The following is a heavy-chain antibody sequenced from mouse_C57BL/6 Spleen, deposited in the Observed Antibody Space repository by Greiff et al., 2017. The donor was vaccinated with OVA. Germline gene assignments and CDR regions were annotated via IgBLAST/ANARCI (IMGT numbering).Heavy chain of an antibody. Sequence: EVKLVESEGGLVQPGSSMKLSCTASGFTFSDYYMAWVRQVPEKGLEWVANINYDGSSTYYLDSLKSRFIISRDNAKNILYLQMSSLKSEDTATYYCARERLGQGYFDYWGQGTTLTVSS. V-gene: IGHV5-16*01. CDR1: GFTFSDYY. D-gene: IGHD4-1*01. CDR3: ARERLGQGYFDY. CDR2: INYDGSST. J-gene: IGHJ2*01.